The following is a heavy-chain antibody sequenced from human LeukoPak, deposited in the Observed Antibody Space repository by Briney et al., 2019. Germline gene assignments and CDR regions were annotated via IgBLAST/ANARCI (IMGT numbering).Heavy chain of an antibody. CDR1: GFTFSSSW. Sequence: PGGSLRLSCAASGFTFSSSWMSWVRQAPGKGLEWVANIKQDGGEKYYVDSVKGRFTISRDNAKNSLYLQMNSLRAEDTAVYYCARGEPAAIASNWFDPWGQGTLVTVSS. CDR2: IKQDGGEK. CDR3: ARGEPAAIASNWFDP. D-gene: IGHD2-2*01. V-gene: IGHV3-7*01. J-gene: IGHJ5*02.